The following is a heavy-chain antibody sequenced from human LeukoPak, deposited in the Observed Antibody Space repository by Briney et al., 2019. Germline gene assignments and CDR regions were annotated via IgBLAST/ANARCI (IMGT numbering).Heavy chain of an antibody. D-gene: IGHD3-3*01. Sequence: SETLSLTCAVDGGSFSGSYCSWIRQPPGKGLEWIGEINHSGSTNYNPSLKSRVTISVDTSKNQFSLKLSSVTAADTAVYYCARGQGVHDFWSGYFYNWFDPWGQGTLVTVSS. J-gene: IGHJ5*02. V-gene: IGHV4-34*01. CDR3: ARGQGVHDFWSGYFYNWFDP. CDR1: GGSFSGSY. CDR2: INHSGST.